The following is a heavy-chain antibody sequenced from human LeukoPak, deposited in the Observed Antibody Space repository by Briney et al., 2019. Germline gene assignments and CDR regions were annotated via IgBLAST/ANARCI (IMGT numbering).Heavy chain of an antibody. D-gene: IGHD3-22*01. V-gene: IGHV3-7*01. J-gene: IGHJ4*02. CDR3: ARDYDYNNRWYPFNY. CDR2: IKQDGSEK. CDR1: GFTFSSYW. Sequence: GGSLRLSCAVSGFTFSSYWMSWVRQAPGKGLEWVANIKQDGSEKHYARSVKGRFTISRDNAKNSLYLQMNSLRAEDTAVYYCARDYDYNNRWYPFNYWGQGILVTVSS.